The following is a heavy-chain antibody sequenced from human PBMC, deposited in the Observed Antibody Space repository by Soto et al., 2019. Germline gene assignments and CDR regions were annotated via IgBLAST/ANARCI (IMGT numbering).Heavy chain of an antibody. CDR3: LRKIGSGYAAYDY. Sequence: RGSLRLSCAASGFSFSNSWMHWVRQAPGKGLVWVSRINGDGTTTSYADSVKGRFTISRDNAKNTMFMQMNSVRAEETAVYYCLRKIGSGYAAYDYWGRRTLVPVSS. CDR1: GFSFSNSW. D-gene: IGHD5-18*01. CDR2: INGDGTTT. J-gene: IGHJ4*01. V-gene: IGHV3-74*01.